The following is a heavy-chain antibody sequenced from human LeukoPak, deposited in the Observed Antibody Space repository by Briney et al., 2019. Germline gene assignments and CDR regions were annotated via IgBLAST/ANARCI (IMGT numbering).Heavy chain of an antibody. V-gene: IGHV1-46*01. CDR2: INPSGGST. D-gene: IGHD7-27*01. Sequence: GASVKVSCKASGYTFTSYYMHWVRQAPGQGLEWMGIINPSGGSTSYAQKFQGRVTMTRDTSTSTVYMELSSLRSEDTAVYYCARIPLTGDRYLTFDYWGQGTLVTVSS. CDR3: ARIPLTGDRYLTFDY. CDR1: GYTFTSYY. J-gene: IGHJ4*02.